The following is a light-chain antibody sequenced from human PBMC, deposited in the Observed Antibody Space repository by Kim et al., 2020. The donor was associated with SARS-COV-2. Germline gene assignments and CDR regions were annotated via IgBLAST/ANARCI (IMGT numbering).Light chain of an antibody. CDR2: DVS. Sequence: GPSITISCPGTSSDFGGYNYVSWYQQHPGKAPKLMIYDVSNRPSGVSNRFSGSKSGNTASLTISGLQAEDEADYYCSSYTSSSTYVFGTGTKVTVL. V-gene: IGLV2-14*03. CDR3: SSYTSSSTYV. CDR1: SSDFGGYNY. J-gene: IGLJ1*01.